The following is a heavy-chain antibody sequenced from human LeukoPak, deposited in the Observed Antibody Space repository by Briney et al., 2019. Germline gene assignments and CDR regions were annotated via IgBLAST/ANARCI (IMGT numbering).Heavy chain of an antibody. J-gene: IGHJ6*02. Sequence: GGSLRLSCAASGFTFSSYAMSWVRQAPGKGLEWVSVISSSGGTYYADSVKGRFTISRDNSKNTLYLQMNSLRAEDTAVYYCAKKGGEYYYYYGMDVWGQGTTVTVSS. CDR2: ISSSGGT. V-gene: IGHV3-23*01. CDR3: AKKGGEYYYYYGMDV. CDR1: GFTFSSYA. D-gene: IGHD2-21*01.